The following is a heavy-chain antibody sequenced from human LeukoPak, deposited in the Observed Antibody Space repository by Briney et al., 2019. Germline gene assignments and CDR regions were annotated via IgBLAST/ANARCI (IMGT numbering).Heavy chain of an antibody. CDR3: ARQYYDNSGYYYFDY. CDR2: MYYSGST. J-gene: IGHJ4*02. CDR1: GDALTGSSYY. Sequence: SETLSLTCSVSGDALTGSSYYWGWIRQPPGKGLEWIGSMYYSGSTYSNPSLKSRVTMSADTSKNQFSLELSSVSAADTAVYYCARQYYDNSGYYYFDYWGQGTLVTVSS. V-gene: IGHV4-39*01. D-gene: IGHD3-16*01.